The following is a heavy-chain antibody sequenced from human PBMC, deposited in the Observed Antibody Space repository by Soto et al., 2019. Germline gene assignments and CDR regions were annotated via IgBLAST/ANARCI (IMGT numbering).Heavy chain of an antibody. J-gene: IGHJ6*02. CDR3: ARDQGYGSNNYGMDV. CDR2: IYYSGST. Sequence: SETLSLTCTVSGASVSSGSYYWSWIRQPPGKGLEWVGYIYYSGSTKYNPSLKSRVTISVDTSKNQFSLKLSSVTAADTAVYYCARDQGYGSNNYGMDVWGQGTTVTVSS. D-gene: IGHD2-2*01. V-gene: IGHV4-61*01. CDR1: GASVSSGSYY.